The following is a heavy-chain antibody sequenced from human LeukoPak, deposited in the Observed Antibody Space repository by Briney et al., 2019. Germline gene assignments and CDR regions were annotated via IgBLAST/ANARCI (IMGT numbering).Heavy chain of an antibody. D-gene: IGHD4-17*01. Sequence: PGGSLRLSCAASGFTFSSYSMNWVRQAPGKGLEWVSYISSSSSTIYYADSVKGRFTISRDNSKNTLYLQMNSLRAEDTAVYYCARESRHDYGDYFDYWGQGTLVTVSS. CDR3: ARESRHDYGDYFDY. J-gene: IGHJ4*02. V-gene: IGHV3-48*01. CDR1: GFTFSSYS. CDR2: ISSSSSTI.